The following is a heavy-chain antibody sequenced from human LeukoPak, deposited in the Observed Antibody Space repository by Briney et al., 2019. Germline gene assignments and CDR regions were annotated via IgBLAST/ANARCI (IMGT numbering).Heavy chain of an antibody. J-gene: IGHJ4*02. CDR2: IYYSGST. CDR1: GGSVSISSYY. Sequence: SETLSLTCTVSGGSVSISSYYWGWIRQPPGKGLEWIGSIYYSGSTYYNPSLKSRVTISVDTSKNQFSLKLSSVTAADTAVYYCARYHSGYDDYWGQGTLVTVSS. CDR3: ARYHSGYDDY. D-gene: IGHD5-12*01. V-gene: IGHV4-39*07.